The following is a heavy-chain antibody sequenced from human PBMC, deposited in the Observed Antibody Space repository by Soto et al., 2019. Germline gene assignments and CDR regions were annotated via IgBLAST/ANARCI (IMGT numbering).Heavy chain of an antibody. J-gene: IGHJ4*02. CDR3: ARDRCFDGSCYSASDF. CDR2: ISTTSFTI. Sequence: GGSLRLSCVASGFSFSTYDMDWVRQAPGKAPEWIAHISTTSFTIYYADSVKGRFTISRDNVRNSLYLEMKSLRDEDTAVYYCARDRCFDGSCYSASDFWGQGVQVTVSS. CDR1: GFSFSTYD. D-gene: IGHD2-15*01. V-gene: IGHV3-48*02.